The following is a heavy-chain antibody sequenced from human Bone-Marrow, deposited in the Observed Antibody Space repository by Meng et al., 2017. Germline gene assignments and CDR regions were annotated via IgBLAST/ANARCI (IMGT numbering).Heavy chain of an antibody. V-gene: IGHV3-53*01. CDR1: GFTVSSNY. D-gene: IGHD6-19*01. CDR3: ANEQWLDLTTPVIAN. Sequence: GESLKISCAASGFTVSSNYMSWVRQAPGKGLEWVSVIYSGGSTYYADSVKGRFTISRDNSKNTLYLQMNSLRAEDTAVYYCANEQWLDLTTPVIANWGQGTLVTVSS. CDR2: IYSGGST. J-gene: IGHJ1*01.